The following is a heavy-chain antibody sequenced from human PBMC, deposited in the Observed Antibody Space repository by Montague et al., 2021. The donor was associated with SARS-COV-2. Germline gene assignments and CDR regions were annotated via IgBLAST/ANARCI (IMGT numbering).Heavy chain of an antibody. CDR3: TQERGPGRTTWRYFDY. Sequence: CAISGDSASSNIAAWNWIRQSPSRGLEWLGRTYYRSKWYNDYAVSVRSRITISPDTSKNQFSLQLNSVTPEDTAVYYCTQERGPGRTTWRYFDYWGQGTLVTVSS. J-gene: IGHJ4*02. D-gene: IGHD1-14*01. CDR2: TYYRSKWYN. CDR1: GDSASSNIAA. V-gene: IGHV6-1*01.